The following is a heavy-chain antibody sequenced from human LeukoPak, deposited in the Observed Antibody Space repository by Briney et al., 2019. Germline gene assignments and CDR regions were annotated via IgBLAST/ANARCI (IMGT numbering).Heavy chain of an antibody. D-gene: IGHD3-10*01. V-gene: IGHV5-51*01. CDR3: ARQGGTMVRAYYYGMDV. CDR1: GYSFTSYR. J-gene: IGHJ6*02. CDR2: IYPGDSDT. Sequence: GESLKISCKGSGYSFTSYRIGWVRQMPGKGLEWMGIIYPGDSDTRYSPSFQGQVTISADKSISTAYLQWSSLKASDTAMYYCARQGGTMVRAYYYGMDVWGQGTTVTVSS.